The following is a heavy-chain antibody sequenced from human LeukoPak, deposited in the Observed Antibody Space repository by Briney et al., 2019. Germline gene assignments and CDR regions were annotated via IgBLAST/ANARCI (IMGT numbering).Heavy chain of an antibody. D-gene: IGHD6-19*01. V-gene: IGHV4-59*12. J-gene: IGHJ4*02. Sequence: SETLSLTCTVSGGSISPFYWNWIRQPPGKGLEWIGYIYYTGGTSYSPSLNSRATISVDASKNQFSLKLSSVTAADTAVYYCASGRTSGWPYWGQGTLVTVSS. CDR1: GGSISPFY. CDR3: ASGRTSGWPY. CDR2: IYYTGGT.